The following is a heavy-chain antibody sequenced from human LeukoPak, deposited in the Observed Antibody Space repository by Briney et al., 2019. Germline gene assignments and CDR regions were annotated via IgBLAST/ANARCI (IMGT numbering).Heavy chain of an antibody. V-gene: IGHV5-51*01. CDR2: IYPGDSDT. Sequence: GESLKISCKGSGYSFTSYWIGWVRQMPGKGLEWMGIIYPGDSDTRYSPSFQGQVTISADESISTAYLQWSSLKASDTAMYYCARQGSGAAGEPHAFDIWGQGTMVTVSS. D-gene: IGHD6-13*01. CDR1: GYSFTSYW. J-gene: IGHJ3*02. CDR3: ARQGSGAAGEPHAFDI.